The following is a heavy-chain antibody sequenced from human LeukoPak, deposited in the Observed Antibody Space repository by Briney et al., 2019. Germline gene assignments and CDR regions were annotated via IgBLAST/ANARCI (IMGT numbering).Heavy chain of an antibody. CDR1: GGSISSGGYY. D-gene: IGHD1-1*01. V-gene: IGHV4-31*03. Sequence: SETLSLTCTVSGGSISSGGYYWRWIRQHPGKGLEWIGYIYYSGSTYYNQSLTSRVTISVDTSKNQFSLKLSSVTAADTAVYYCARHFLPQYNNDVWRKGPSYPRDLDSWGQGTLVTVSS. CDR3: ARHFLPQYNNDVWRKGPSYPRDLDS. CDR2: IYYSGST. J-gene: IGHJ4*02.